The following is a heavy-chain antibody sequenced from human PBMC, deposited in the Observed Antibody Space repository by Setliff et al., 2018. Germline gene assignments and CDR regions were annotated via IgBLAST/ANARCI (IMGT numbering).Heavy chain of an antibody. CDR1: GDTIYNYF. V-gene: IGHV4-4*08. CDR2: IHTTEST. Sequence: SETLSLTCTVTGDTIYNYFWSWIRQSPGTGLEWIGYIHTTESTNYNPSLKSRVTISIDTSKSQFSLNLNSVTAADTAVYYCARARYCSGGRCYWTWLDSWAQGTLVTVSS. D-gene: IGHD2-15*01. CDR3: ARARYCSGGRCYWTWLDS. J-gene: IGHJ5*01.